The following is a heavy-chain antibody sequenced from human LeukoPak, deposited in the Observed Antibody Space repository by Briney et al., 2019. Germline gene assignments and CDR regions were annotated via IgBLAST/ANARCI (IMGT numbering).Heavy chain of an antibody. V-gene: IGHV3-48*01. CDR3: AKEAPRYFDY. Sequence: GGSLRLSCAASGFNFSTYSMNWVRQAPGKGLEWISYISSRSSTIYYADTVRGRFTISRDNSKNTLYLQMNSLRAEDTAVYYCAKEAPRYFDYWGQGTLVTVSS. CDR1: GFNFSTYS. CDR2: ISSRSSTI. J-gene: IGHJ4*02.